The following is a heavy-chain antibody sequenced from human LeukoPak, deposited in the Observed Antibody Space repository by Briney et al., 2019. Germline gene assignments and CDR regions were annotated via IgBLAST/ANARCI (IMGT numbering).Heavy chain of an antibody. J-gene: IGHJ4*02. D-gene: IGHD2-2*01. CDR2: IESDGGRT. CDR3: ARVGHCSSTACFIDY. V-gene: IGHV3-74*01. Sequence: GGSLRLSCAASGFTFSHYWMHWVRQAPGKGLVWVSRIESDGGRTDYADSLKGRFTISRDNAKNTLYLQMNSLRAEDTAVYYCARVGHCSSTACFIDYWGQGTLVTVSS. CDR1: GFTFSHYW.